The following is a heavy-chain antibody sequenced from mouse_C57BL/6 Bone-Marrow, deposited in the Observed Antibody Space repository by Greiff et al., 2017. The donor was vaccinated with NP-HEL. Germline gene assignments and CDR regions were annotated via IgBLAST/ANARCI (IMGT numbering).Heavy chain of an antibody. CDR2: IDPSDSYT. Sequence: VQLQQSGAELVRPGTSVKLSCKASGYTFTSYWMHWVKQRPGQGLEWIGVIDPSDSYTNYNQKFKGKATLTVDTSSSTAYMQLSSLTSEDSAVYYCARERGGYYGSRGAWFAYWGQGTLVTVSA. D-gene: IGHD1-1*01. CDR1: GYTFTSYW. CDR3: ARERGGYYGSRGAWFAY. V-gene: IGHV1-59*01. J-gene: IGHJ3*01.